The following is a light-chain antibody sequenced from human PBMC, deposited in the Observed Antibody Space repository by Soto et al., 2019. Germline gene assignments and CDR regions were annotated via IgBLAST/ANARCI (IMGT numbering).Light chain of an antibody. J-gene: IGLJ3*02. CDR1: SGSVSTSYY. V-gene: IGLV8-61*01. Sequence: QTVVTQETSFSVSPGGTVTLTCGLSSGSVSTSYYPSWYQQTPGQAPRTLIYSTSTRSSGVPDRCSGSILGNKAAITITGAQADDESEYYCVLYMGSGIAVFGGGTKVTVL. CDR2: STS. CDR3: VLYMGSGIAV.